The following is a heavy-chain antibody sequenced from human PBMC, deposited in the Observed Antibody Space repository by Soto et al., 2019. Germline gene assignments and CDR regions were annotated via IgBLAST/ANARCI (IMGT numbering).Heavy chain of an antibody. CDR3: ARGTVLNLETGYFDY. CDR2: ISYDGSNK. V-gene: IGHV3-30-3*01. D-gene: IGHD3-3*01. Sequence: GGSLRLSCAASGFTFSSYAMHWVRQAPGKGLEWVAVISYDGSNKYYADSVKGRFTISRDNSKNTLYLQMNSLRAEDTAVYYCARGTVLNLETGYFDYWGQRTLVTVSS. CDR1: GFTFSSYA. J-gene: IGHJ4*02.